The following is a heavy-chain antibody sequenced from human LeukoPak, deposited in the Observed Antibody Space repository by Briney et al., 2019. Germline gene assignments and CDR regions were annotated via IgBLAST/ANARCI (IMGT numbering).Heavy chain of an antibody. CDR1: GGSISSSSYY. CDR2: IYYSGST. J-gene: IGHJ4*02. CDR3: ASQYSGSYPIDY. Sequence: PSETLSLTCTVSGGSISSSSYYWGWIRPPPGKGLEWIGSIYYSGSTYYNPSLKSRVTISVDTSKNQYSLKLSSVTAADTAVYYCASQYSGSYPIDYWGQGTLVTVSS. V-gene: IGHV4-39*01. D-gene: IGHD1-26*01.